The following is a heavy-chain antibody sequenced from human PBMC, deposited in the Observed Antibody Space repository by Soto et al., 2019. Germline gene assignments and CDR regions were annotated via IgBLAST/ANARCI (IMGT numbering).Heavy chain of an antibody. Sequence: EVQLVESGGGLVKPGGSLRLSCSASGSTFTNYHLTWVRQAPGKGLEWVSSISSSSGYIYYANSVKGRFTISRDNAKTSVSLQMDSLSAGDMAVYYCTREGEGSIFADWYFDLWGRGTLVTVSS. V-gene: IGHV3-21*02. CDR1: GSTFTNYH. J-gene: IGHJ2*01. CDR3: TREGEGSIFADWYFDL. D-gene: IGHD1-26*01. CDR2: ISSSSGYI.